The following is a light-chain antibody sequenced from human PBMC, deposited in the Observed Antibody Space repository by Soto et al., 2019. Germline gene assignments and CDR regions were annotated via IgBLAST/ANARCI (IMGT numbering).Light chain of an antibody. J-gene: IGKJ4*01. CDR1: QDISNY. Sequence: DIQMTQSPSSLSASVGDRVTITCQASQDISNYLNWYQQKPGKAPKLLIYDASNLETGVPSRLSGSGSGTDFTFTISSLQPEDIATYYCQQYDNLPPRLTFGGGTKV. CDR3: QQYDNLPPRLT. CDR2: DAS. V-gene: IGKV1-33*01.